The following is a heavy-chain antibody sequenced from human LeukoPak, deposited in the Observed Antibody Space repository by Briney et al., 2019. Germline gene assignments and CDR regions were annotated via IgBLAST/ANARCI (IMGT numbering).Heavy chain of an antibody. CDR2: IKQDGSEK. CDR1: GFTFSSYW. Sequence: GGSLRLSCAASGFTFSSYWMSWVRQAPGKGLEWVANIKQDGSEKYYVDSVKVRFTISRDNAKNSLYLQMNSLRAEDTAVYYCARDGIAAAGTFEDYWGQGTLVTVSS. CDR3: ARDGIAAAGTFEDY. V-gene: IGHV3-7*01. J-gene: IGHJ4*02. D-gene: IGHD6-13*01.